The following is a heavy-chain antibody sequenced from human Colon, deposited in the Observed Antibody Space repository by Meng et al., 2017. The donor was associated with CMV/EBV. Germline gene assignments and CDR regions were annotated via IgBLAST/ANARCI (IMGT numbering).Heavy chain of an antibody. Sequence: SCVASGFTFSADTMIWVRQAPGKGLEWVSSISSSSNYIYYADSLKGRFTISRDNAKNSLYLQMNSLGAEDTAVYYCARDSAHGDCSSTSCYWDAWDYWGQGTLVTVSS. V-gene: IGHV3-21*01. CDR3: ARDSAHGDCSSTSCYWDAWDY. CDR1: GFTFSADT. D-gene: IGHD2-2*01. J-gene: IGHJ4*02. CDR2: ISSSSNYI.